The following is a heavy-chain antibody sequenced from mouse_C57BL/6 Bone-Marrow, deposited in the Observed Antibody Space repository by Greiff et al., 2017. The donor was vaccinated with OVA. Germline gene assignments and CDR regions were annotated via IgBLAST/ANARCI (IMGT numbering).Heavy chain of an antibody. Sequence: EVKLMESGGGLVQPGGSMKLSCAASGFTFSDAWMDWVRQSPEKGLEWVAEIRNKANNHATYYAESVKGRFTISRDDSKSSVYLQMNSLRAEDTGIDYCTRNYGSSYLYFDVWGTGTTVTVSS. V-gene: IGHV6-6*01. CDR2: IRNKANNHAT. D-gene: IGHD1-1*01. J-gene: IGHJ1*03. CDR3: TRNYGSSYLYFDV. CDR1: GFTFSDAW.